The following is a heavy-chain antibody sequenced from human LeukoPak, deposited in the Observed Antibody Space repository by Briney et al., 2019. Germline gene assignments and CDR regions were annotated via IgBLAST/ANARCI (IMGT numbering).Heavy chain of an antibody. CDR1: GFSFSTYA. CDR2: ISGSGGNT. CDR3: AKISGDDSSDY. J-gene: IGHJ4*02. Sequence: GGSLRLSCAASGFSFSTYAMSWVRQAPGKGLEWVSAISGSGGNTYYADSVKGRFTISRDNSKNTLYPQMNSLRAEDTAVFYCAKISGDDSSDYWGQGTLVTVSS. V-gene: IGHV3-23*01. D-gene: IGHD3-22*01.